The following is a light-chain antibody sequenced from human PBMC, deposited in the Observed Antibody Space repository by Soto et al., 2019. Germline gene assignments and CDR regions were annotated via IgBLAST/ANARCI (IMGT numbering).Light chain of an antibody. CDR1: SSDVGKYNY. CDR2: EVS. V-gene: IGLV2-14*01. Sequence: QSVLTQPASVSGSPGQSITISCTGTSSDVGKYNYVSWYQXHPAKAPKLMIFEVSNRPSGVSNRXSGSXSGNTASLTISGXXXXDEAEYYCSSYTGSSINTVVXGXXTKLTVL. J-gene: IGLJ2*01. CDR3: SSYTGSSINTVV.